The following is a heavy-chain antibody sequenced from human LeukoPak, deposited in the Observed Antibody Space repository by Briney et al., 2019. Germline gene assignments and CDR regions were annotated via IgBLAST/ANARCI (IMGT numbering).Heavy chain of an antibody. V-gene: IGHV5-10-1*01. Sequence: GESLKISCKGSGYSFTTYSISWVRQMPGKGLEWSGRIDPSDSYTNYSPSFQGHVTISADKSFSTAYLQWTSLKASDTAMYYCARHAKAYGSSCDYWGRGTLVTVSS. CDR3: ARHAKAYGSSCDY. D-gene: IGHD6-13*01. J-gene: IGHJ4*02. CDR1: GYSFTTYS. CDR2: IDPSDSYT.